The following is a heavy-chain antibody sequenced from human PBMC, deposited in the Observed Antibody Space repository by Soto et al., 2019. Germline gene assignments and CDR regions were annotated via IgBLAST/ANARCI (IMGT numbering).Heavy chain of an antibody. J-gene: IGHJ4*02. CDR3: AKSFSSNWYDYFDY. CDR2: ISGSGGST. D-gene: IGHD6-13*01. V-gene: IGHV3-23*01. CDR1: GIIFSTYA. Sequence: PGGSLRLSCAASGIIFSTYAMSWVRQAPGKGLEWVSAISGSGGSTYYADSVKGRFTISRDKSKNTLYLQMNSLRAEDTALYYCAKSFSSNWYDYFDYWGQGSLVTVSS.